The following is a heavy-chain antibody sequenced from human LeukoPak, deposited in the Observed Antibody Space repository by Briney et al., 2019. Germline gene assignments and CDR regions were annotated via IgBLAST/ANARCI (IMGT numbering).Heavy chain of an antibody. D-gene: IGHD2-2*01. CDR3: TTDVADCSSTSCPTG. V-gene: IGHV3-15*01. Sequence: GRSLRLSCAASGFTFDDYAMHWVRQAPGKGLEWVGRIKSKTDGGTTDYAAPVKGRFTISRDDSKNTLYLQMNSLKTEDTAVYYCTTDVADCSSTSCPTGWGQGTLVTVSS. CDR1: GFTFDDYA. J-gene: IGHJ4*02. CDR2: IKSKTDGGTT.